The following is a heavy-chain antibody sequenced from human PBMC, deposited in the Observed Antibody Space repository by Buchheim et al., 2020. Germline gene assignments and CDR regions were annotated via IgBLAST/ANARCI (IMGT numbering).Heavy chain of an antibody. J-gene: IGHJ4*02. CDR3: AKERFAYSRGWYEPDFDS. CDR1: GFTFSGYG. CDR2: TSYDGSNK. D-gene: IGHD6-19*01. V-gene: IGHV3-30*18. Sequence: QVQLVESGGGVVPPGRSLRLSCAASGFTFSGYGMHWVRQAPGKGLEWVAATSYDGSNKYQPDSIKGRFTISRDNSKNTLYLQMNSLRAEDTAVYYCAKERFAYSRGWYEPDFDSWGQGTL.